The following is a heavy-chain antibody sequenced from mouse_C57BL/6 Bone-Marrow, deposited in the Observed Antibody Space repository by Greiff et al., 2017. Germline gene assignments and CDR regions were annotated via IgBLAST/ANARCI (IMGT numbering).Heavy chain of an antibody. CDR1: GYTFTSYW. CDR3: ARDYYDY. J-gene: IGHJ2*01. CDR2: IDPSDSYP. V-gene: IGHV1-69*01. Sequence: VKLQQPGAELVMPGASVKLSCKASGYTFTSYWMHWVKQRPGQGLELIGEIDPSDSYPNYNQKFKGKSTLTVDKSSSTAYMQLSSLTSEDSAVYYCARDYYDYWGQGTTLTVSS.